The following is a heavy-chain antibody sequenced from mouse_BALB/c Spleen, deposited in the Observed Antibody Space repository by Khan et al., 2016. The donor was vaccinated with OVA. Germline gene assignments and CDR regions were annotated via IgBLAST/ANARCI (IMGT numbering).Heavy chain of an antibody. CDR2: INPSNGYT. D-gene: IGHD2-14*01. J-gene: IGHJ3*01. V-gene: IGHV1-4*01. Sequence: VQLKESGAELARPGASVKMSCKASGYTFTSYTIHWIKKRPGQGLDWIGYINPSNGYTNYNQKFKDKATLTTDKSSTTAYLQLSSLTSDDSAVYNCVRDGAYHRNDGWFAYWGQGTLVTVSA. CDR3: VRDGAYHRNDGWFAY. CDR1: GYTFTSYT.